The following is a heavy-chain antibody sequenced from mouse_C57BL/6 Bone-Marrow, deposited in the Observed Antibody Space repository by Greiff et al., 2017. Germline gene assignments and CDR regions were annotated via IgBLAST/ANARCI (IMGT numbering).Heavy chain of an antibody. CDR1: GFSFNTYA. CDR2: IRSKSNNYAT. CDR3: VRLGREFAY. D-gene: IGHD4-1*01. Sequence: EVKLEESGGGLVQPKGSLKLSCAASGFSFNTYAMNWVRQAPGKGLEWVARIRSKSNNYATYYADSVKDRFTISRDDSESMLYLQMNNLKTEDTAMYYCVRLGREFAYWGQGTLVTVSA. V-gene: IGHV10-1*01. J-gene: IGHJ3*01.